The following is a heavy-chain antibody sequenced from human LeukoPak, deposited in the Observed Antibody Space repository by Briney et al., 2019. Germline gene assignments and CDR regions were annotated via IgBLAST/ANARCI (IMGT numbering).Heavy chain of an antibody. D-gene: IGHD5-18*01. CDR2: ISGSGGST. J-gene: IGHJ4*02. CDR3: AKSGGYSYGPDY. Sequence: GGSLRLSCAASGFTFSSYAMSWVRQAPGKGLEWVSAISGSGGSTYYADSVKGRFTISRDNSKNTLYLQMNSPRAEDTAVYYCAKSGGYSYGPDYWGQGTLVTVSS. CDR1: GFTFSSYA. V-gene: IGHV3-23*01.